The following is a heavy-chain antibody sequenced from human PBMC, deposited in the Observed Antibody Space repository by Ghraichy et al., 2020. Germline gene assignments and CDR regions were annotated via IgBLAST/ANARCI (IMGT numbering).Heavy chain of an antibody. CDR2: ISWNSGSI. CDR3: AKGGADDFWSGYYYFDY. Sequence: GGSLRLSCAASGFTFDDYAMHWVRQAPGKGLEWVSGISWNSGSIGYADSVKGRFTISRDNAKNSLYLQMNSLRAEDTALYYCAKGGADDFWSGYYYFDYWGQGTLVTVSS. J-gene: IGHJ4*02. V-gene: IGHV3-9*01. CDR1: GFTFDDYA. D-gene: IGHD3-3*01.